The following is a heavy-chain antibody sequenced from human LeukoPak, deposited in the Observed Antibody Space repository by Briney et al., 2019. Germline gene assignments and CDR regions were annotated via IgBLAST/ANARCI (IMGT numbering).Heavy chain of an antibody. D-gene: IGHD1-1*01. V-gene: IGHV3-30*18. Sequence: GGSLRLSCAASGFSFSSYGMHWVRQAPGKGLEWVATISNDGRNKYYVDSVKGRFTISRDNSENTLYFQMNSLRPEDTAVYYCAKDLYNYSAWDVWGKGTTVTVSA. CDR2: ISNDGRNK. J-gene: IGHJ6*04. CDR1: GFSFSSYG. CDR3: AKDLYNYSAWDV.